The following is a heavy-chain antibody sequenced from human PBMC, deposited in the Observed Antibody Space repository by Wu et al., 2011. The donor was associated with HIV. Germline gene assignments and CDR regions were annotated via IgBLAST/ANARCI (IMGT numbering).Heavy chain of an antibody. D-gene: IGHD6-19*01. V-gene: IGHV1-18*01. CDR2: INPYDGDT. J-gene: IGHJ4*02. Sequence: QVKLVQSGAEVKKPGASVKVSCKASGYIFNTNGINWLRQAPGQGLEWVGWINPYDGDTKYPQKFQGRVIMTTDTSTSTAYMELRSLRSDDTAVYYCARDDSSGWPEGFDYWGQGTLVTVSS. CDR3: ARDDSSGWPEGFDY. CDR1: GYIFNTNG.